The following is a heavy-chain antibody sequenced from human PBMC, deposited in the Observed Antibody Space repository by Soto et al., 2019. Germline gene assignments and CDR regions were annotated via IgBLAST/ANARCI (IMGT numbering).Heavy chain of an antibody. Sequence: EVQLLESGGGLVQPGGSLRLCCAASGFTFSSYAMSWVRQAPGKGLEWVSAISGSGGSTYYADSVKGRFTISRDNSKNTLYLQMNSLRAEDTAVYYCAKISADYYGSGSSLGYFDYWGQGTLVTVSS. CDR3: AKISADYYGSGSSLGYFDY. CDR2: ISGSGGST. CDR1: GFTFSSYA. D-gene: IGHD3-10*01. V-gene: IGHV3-23*01. J-gene: IGHJ4*02.